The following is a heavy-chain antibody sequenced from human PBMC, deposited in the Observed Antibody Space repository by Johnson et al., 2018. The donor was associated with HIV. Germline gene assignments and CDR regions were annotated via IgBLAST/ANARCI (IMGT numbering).Heavy chain of an antibody. D-gene: IGHD2-15*01. CDR3: AKGGRGDAFDI. V-gene: IGHV3-33*06. Sequence: QVQLVESGGGVVQPGRSLRLSCAASGFTFSNYGMHWARQAPGKGLEWVAVIWFDGSNKYYADSVKGRFTISRDNSKNTLYLQMNSLRAEDTAVYYCAKGGRGDAFDIWGQGTMVTVSS. CDR1: GFTFSNYG. CDR2: IWFDGSNK. J-gene: IGHJ3*02.